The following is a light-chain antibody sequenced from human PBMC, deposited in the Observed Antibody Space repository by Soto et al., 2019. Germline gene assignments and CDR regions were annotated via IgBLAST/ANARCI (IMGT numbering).Light chain of an antibody. CDR1: SSDVGGYNL. J-gene: IGLJ1*01. V-gene: IGLV2-14*01. CDR3: SSYKSSSTRPDV. CDR2: DVN. Sequence: QSALTQPASVSGSPGQSITISCTGTSSDVGGYNLVSWYQQYPDKAPKLMIFDVNTRPSGVSNRFSGSKSGNTASLTISGLQAEDEADYYCSSYKSSSTRPDVFGTGTKVTVL.